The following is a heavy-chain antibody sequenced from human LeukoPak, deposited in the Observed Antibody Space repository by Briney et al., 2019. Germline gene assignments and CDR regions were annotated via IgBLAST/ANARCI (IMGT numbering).Heavy chain of an antibody. CDR2: IWYDGSNK. D-gene: IGHD3-9*01. CDR1: GFTFSSYG. V-gene: IGHV3-33*01. J-gene: IGHJ6*02. CDR3: ARYDVLTGFDV. Sequence: GGSLRLSCAASGFTFSSYGMHWLRQAPGKGLEWVAVIWYDGSNKYYADSVKGRFTISRDNSKNTLYLQMNSLRAEDTAVYYCARYDVLTGFDVWDQRTTVTVSS.